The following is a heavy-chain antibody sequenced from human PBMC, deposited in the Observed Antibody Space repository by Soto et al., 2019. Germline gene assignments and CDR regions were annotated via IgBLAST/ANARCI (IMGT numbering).Heavy chain of an antibody. V-gene: IGHV3-23*01. J-gene: IGHJ4*02. CDR1: GFTFDNYA. CDR2: ITGSGGDT. Sequence: EVQLLESGGGLVQPGGSLRLSCAASGFTFDNYAMGWVRQAPGKGLEWVTAITGSGGDTYHADSVKGRFTISRDNSKNTLYLQMHSLRAEDTADYYCAKGSRDSRPYYFDYWGQGTLVTVSS. CDR3: AKGSRDSRPYYFDY. D-gene: IGHD3-3*01.